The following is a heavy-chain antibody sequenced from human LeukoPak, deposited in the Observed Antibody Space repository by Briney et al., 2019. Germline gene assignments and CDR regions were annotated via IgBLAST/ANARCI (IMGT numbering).Heavy chain of an antibody. D-gene: IGHD3-22*01. CDR1: GYTFTSYY. Sequence: ASVKVSCKASGYTFTSYYMHWVRQAPGQGLEWMGIINPSGGSTSDAQIFQGRVTMTRDTSTSTVYMELSSLRSEDTAVYYCARGQSNYYDSSGYYYVENWFDPWGQGTLVTVSS. CDR2: INPSGGST. CDR3: ARGQSNYYDSSGYYYVENWFDP. V-gene: IGHV1-46*01. J-gene: IGHJ5*02.